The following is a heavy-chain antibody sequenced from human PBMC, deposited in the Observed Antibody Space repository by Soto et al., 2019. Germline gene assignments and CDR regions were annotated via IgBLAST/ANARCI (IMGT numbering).Heavy chain of an antibody. D-gene: IGHD6-19*01. J-gene: IGHJ3*02. CDR2: IIPILGIA. V-gene: IGHV1-69*08. CDR1: GGTFSSYT. CDR3: ARDRAVAGGRDAFDI. Sequence: QVQLVQSGAEVKKPGSSVKVSCKASGGTFSSYTISWVRQAPGQGLEWMGRIIPILGIANYAQKFQGRVTIXVDRSXXTAYMELSSLRSEDTAVYYCARDRAVAGGRDAFDIWGQGTMVTVSS.